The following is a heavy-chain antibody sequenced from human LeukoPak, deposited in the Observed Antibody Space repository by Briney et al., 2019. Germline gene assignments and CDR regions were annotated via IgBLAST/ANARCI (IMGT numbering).Heavy chain of an antibody. CDR2: IYPSDSDT. CDR1: EYSFATYW. D-gene: IGHD1-26*01. J-gene: IGHJ4*02. Sequence: HGESLKISCQGSEYSFATYWIAWLRQMPGKGLEWMGIIYPSDSDTRYSPSFQGQVTISADKSIKTAYPQWSSLKASDTAMYYCARPLQGIVGATGFDYWGQGTLVTVSP. V-gene: IGHV5-51*01. CDR3: ARPLQGIVGATGFDY.